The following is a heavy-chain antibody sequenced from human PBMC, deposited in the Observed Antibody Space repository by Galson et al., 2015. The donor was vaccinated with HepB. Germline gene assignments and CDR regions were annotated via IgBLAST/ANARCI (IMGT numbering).Heavy chain of an antibody. D-gene: IGHD3-16*01. Sequence: ETLSLTCTVSGGSISSSSYYWGWIRQPPGKGLEWIGSIYYSGSTYYNPSLKSRVTISVDTSKNQFSLKLSSVTAADTAVYYCARQVMGGLDDAFDIWGQGTMVTVSS. CDR3: ARQVMGGLDDAFDI. CDR1: GGSISSSSYY. V-gene: IGHV4-39*01. CDR2: IYYSGST. J-gene: IGHJ3*02.